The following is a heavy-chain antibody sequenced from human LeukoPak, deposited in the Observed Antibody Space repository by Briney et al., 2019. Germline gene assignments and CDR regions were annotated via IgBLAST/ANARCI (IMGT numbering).Heavy chain of an antibody. J-gene: IGHJ4*02. V-gene: IGHV4-59*01. D-gene: IGHD6-6*01. CDR2: IYYSGST. CDR1: GGSINGYH. CDR3: ARDRAREFDY. Sequence: PSETLSLTCIVSGGSINGYHWTWIRQPPGKGLEWIGYIYYSGSTTYNPSLKSRVTISVDTSKNQFSLKLSSVTAADTAVYYCARDRAREFDYWGQGTLVTVSS.